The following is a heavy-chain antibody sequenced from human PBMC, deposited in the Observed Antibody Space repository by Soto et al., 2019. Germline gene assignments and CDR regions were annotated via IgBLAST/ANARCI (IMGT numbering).Heavy chain of an antibody. D-gene: IGHD3-3*01. CDR1: GGSISGYD. CDR3: ARDGVGLRIFDY. V-gene: IGHV4-59*01. Sequence: SETLTLTCTVSGGSISGYDGSWIRQPPGKGLEWIGYIYYSGSTNYNPSLKSRVTISVDTSKNQFSLKLSSVTAADTAVYYCARDGVGLRIFDYWGQGTLVTVSS. J-gene: IGHJ4*02. CDR2: IYYSGST.